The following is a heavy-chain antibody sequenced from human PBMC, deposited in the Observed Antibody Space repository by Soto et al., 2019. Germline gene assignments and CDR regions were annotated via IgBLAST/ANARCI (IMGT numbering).Heavy chain of an antibody. CDR3: ARDKDRQQLGSNYYYIMDV. CDR2: IMPVFPTP. Sequence: QVQLVQSGAEVKKPGSSVKVSCKTSGGTFRTSAISWVRQAPGQGLEWMGGIMPVFPTPDYAQKFQGRVTITADESTGTAYMELSSLRSEDTAVYYCARDKDRQQLGSNYYYIMDVWGQGTTVTVSS. CDR1: GGTFRTSA. J-gene: IGHJ6*01. V-gene: IGHV1-69*12. D-gene: IGHD6-13*01.